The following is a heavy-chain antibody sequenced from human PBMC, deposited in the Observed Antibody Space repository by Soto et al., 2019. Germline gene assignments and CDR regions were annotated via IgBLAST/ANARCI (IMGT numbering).Heavy chain of an antibody. Sequence: ASVKVSCKASGYTFTSYAMHWVRQAPGQRLEWMGWINAGNGNTKYSQKFQGRVTITRGTSASTAYMELSSLRSEDTAVYYCARGPTTVTTGWWFDPWGQGTLVTVSS. CDR3: ARGPTTVTTGWWFDP. CDR1: GYTFTSYA. J-gene: IGHJ5*02. D-gene: IGHD4-17*01. CDR2: INAGNGNT. V-gene: IGHV1-3*01.